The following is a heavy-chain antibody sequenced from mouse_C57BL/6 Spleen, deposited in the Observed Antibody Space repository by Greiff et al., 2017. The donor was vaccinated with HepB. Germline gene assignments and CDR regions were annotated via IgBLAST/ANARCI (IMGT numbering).Heavy chain of an antibody. CDR2: IDPEDGET. CDR3: VITTVVATDYAMDY. CDR1: GFNIKDYY. J-gene: IGHJ4*01. Sequence: VQLQQSGAELVQPGASVKLSCTASGFNIKDYYMHWVKQRTEQGLEWIGRIDPEDGETKYAPKFQGKATITADTSSNTAYLQLSSLTSEDTAVYYCVITTVVATDYAMDYWGQGTSVTVSS. D-gene: IGHD1-1*01. V-gene: IGHV14-2*01.